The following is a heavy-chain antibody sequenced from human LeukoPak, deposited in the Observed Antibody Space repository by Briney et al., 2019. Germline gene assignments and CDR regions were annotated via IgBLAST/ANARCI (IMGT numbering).Heavy chain of an antibody. V-gene: IGHV3-48*01. J-gene: IGHJ4*02. CDR2: ITHNSDST. CDR1: LFTFNAYP. D-gene: IGHD3-9*01. CDR3: VKDHDWALDF. Sequence: GGSLRLACWAYLFTFNAYPMNSVRQAPGKGLEWISYITHNSDSTYYADSVEGRFTISRDNAKNSLYLQMNSLRAEDTAVYYCVKDHDWALDFWGQGTLVTVSS.